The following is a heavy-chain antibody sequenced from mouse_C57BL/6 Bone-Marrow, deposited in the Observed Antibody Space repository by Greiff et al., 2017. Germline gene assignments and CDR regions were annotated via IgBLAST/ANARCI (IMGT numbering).Heavy chain of an antibody. D-gene: IGHD2-12*01. CDR3: ARKGSYRYYAMDY. CDR1: GYSITSDY. Sequence: EVKLQESGPGLAKPSQSLSLSCSVTGYSITSDYWNWIRKFPGNKLEYMGYISNSGSTYYNTSLKSLISITRDTSKHPYYLLLNSVTTEDTATYYCARKGSYRYYAMDYWGQGTAVTVTS. V-gene: IGHV3-8*01. CDR2: ISNSGST. J-gene: IGHJ4*01.